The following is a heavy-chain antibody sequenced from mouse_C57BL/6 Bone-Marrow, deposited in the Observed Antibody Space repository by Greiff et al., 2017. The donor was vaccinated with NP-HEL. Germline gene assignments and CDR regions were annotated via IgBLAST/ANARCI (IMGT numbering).Heavy chain of an antibody. J-gene: IGHJ4*01. CDR1: GFTFSDYG. Sequence: EVKLEESGGGLVKPGGSLKLSCAASGFTFSDYGMHWVRQAPEKGLEWVAYISSGSSTIYYADTVKGRFTISRDNAKNTLFLQMTSLRSEDTAMYYCARGDWGGHYYAMDYWGQGTSVTVSS. D-gene: IGHD4-1*01. CDR3: ARGDWGGHYYAMDY. V-gene: IGHV5-17*01. CDR2: ISSGSSTI.